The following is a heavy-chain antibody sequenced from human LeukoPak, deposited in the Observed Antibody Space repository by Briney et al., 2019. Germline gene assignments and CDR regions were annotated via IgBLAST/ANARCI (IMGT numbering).Heavy chain of an antibody. Sequence: GGSLRLSCAASGFTFSSYSMNWVRQAPGKGLEWVSSISSSSRYIYYADSVKGRFTISRDNAKNSLYLQMNSLRAEDTAVYYCARGGSSWYYFDSWGQGTLVTVSS. D-gene: IGHD6-13*01. J-gene: IGHJ4*02. CDR3: ARGGSSWYYFDS. CDR1: GFTFSSYS. CDR2: ISSSSRYI. V-gene: IGHV3-21*01.